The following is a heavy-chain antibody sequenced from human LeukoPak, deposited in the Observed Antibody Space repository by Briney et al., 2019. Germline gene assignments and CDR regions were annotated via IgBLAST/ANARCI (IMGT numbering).Heavy chain of an antibody. CDR2: MNPNSGNT. CDR1: GYTFTSYD. D-gene: IGHD5-24*01. J-gene: IGHJ6*03. CDR3: AMEMATIRGLYYYYYMDV. Sequence: ASVKVSCKASGYTFTSYDINWVRQATGQGLEWMGWMNPNSGNTGYAQKFQGRVTMTRNTSISTAYMELSSLRSEDTAVYYCAMEMATIRGLYYYYYMDVWGKGTTVTVSS. V-gene: IGHV1-8*01.